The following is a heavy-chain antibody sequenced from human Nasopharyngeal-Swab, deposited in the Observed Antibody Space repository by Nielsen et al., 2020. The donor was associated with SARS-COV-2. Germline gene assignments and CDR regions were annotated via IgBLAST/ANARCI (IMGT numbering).Heavy chain of an antibody. V-gene: IGHV4-59*01. CDR2: IYYSGST. CDR1: GGLINSYY. D-gene: IGHD2-15*01. Sequence: SETLSLTCTVSGGLINSYYWSWIRQPPRRGLEWIGYIYYSGSTNYNPSLKSRVTISLDTSKNQFSLKLSSVTAADSAVYYCARDTRRGGVDYWGQGTLVTVSS. J-gene: IGHJ4*02. CDR3: ARDTRRGGVDY.